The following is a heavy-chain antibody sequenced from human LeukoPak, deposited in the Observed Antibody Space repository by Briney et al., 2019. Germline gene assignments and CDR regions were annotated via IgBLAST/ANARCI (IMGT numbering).Heavy chain of an antibody. V-gene: IGHV3-23*01. J-gene: IGHJ4*02. CDR2: ILANGDKT. Sequence: GGSLRLSCAASGFTFSGYTMNWVRQAPGKGLEWVSGILANGDKTYYADSVKGRFTISRDNSKNTLWLQMVSPRAEDMAVYYCAKDEKPDGRWNIDHWGEGTLVTVSS. CDR1: GFTFSGYT. D-gene: IGHD1/OR15-1a*01. CDR3: AKDEKPDGRWNIDH.